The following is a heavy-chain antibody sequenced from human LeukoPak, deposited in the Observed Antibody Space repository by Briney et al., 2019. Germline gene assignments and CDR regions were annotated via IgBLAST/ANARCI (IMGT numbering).Heavy chain of an antibody. CDR2: INAYNGNT. V-gene: IGHV1-18*01. Sequence: ASVKVSCKASGYTFTSYIISWVRQAPGQGLEWMGWINAYNGNTDYAQRVQGRVTMTTDTSTSTAYMELSSLRSEDTAVYYCARVTYYYDSSGRMPFDYWGQGTLVTVSS. CDR3: ARVTYYYDSSGRMPFDY. D-gene: IGHD3-22*01. CDR1: GYTFTSYI. J-gene: IGHJ4*02.